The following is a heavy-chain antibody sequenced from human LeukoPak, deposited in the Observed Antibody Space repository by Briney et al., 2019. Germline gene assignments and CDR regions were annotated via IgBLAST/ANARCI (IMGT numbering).Heavy chain of an antibody. CDR3: TTRFYDFWSGYFFFDY. J-gene: IGHJ4*02. CDR1: GFTFSSYA. CDR2: IKSKTDGGTT. Sequence: GGSLRLSCAASGFTFSSYAMSWVRQAPGKGLEWVGRIKSKTDGGTTDYAAPVKGRFTISRDDSKNTLYLQMNSPKTEDTAVYYCTTRFYDFWSGYFFFDYWGQGTLVTVSS. V-gene: IGHV3-15*01. D-gene: IGHD3-3*01.